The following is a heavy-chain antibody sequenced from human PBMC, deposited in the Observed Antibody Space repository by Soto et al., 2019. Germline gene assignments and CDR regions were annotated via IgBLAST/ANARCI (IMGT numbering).Heavy chain of an antibody. CDR3: ARADSGYYPNNWFDP. CDR2: IYHSGST. Sequence: QVQLQESGPGLVKPSGTLSLTCTVSGGSISSSNWWSWVRQPPGKGLEWIGEIYHSGSTNYNPSLKSRVTISVDKSKNQFSLKLSSVTAADTAVYYCARADSGYYPNNWFDPWGQGTLVTVSS. V-gene: IGHV4-4*02. CDR1: GGSISSSNW. J-gene: IGHJ5*02. D-gene: IGHD3-22*01.